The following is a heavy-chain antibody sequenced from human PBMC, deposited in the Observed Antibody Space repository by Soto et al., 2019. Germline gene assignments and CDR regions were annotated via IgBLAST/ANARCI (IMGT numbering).Heavy chain of an antibody. Sequence: PSETLSLTCTVSGGSISSYYWSWIRQPPGKGLEWIGYIYYSGSTNYNPSLKSRVTISVDTSKNQFSLKLSSVTAADTAVYYCARVKGSNFWSGNYYYYYGMDVWGQGTTVTVSS. D-gene: IGHD3-3*01. CDR2: IYYSGST. J-gene: IGHJ6*02. CDR3: ARVKGSNFWSGNYYYYYGMDV. V-gene: IGHV4-59*01. CDR1: GGSISSYY.